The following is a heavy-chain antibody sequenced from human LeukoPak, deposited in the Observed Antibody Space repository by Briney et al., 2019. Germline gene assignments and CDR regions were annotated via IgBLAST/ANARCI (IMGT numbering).Heavy chain of an antibody. D-gene: IGHD1-1*01. J-gene: IGHJ6*03. CDR2: IIPIFGTA. CDR3: ERDRGTQKSYYYYYMDV. CDR1: GGTFSSYA. V-gene: IGHV1-69*13. Sequence: SVKVSCKASGGTFSSYAISWVRQAPGQGLEWMGGIIPIFGTANYAQKFQGRVTITADESTSTAYMELSSLRSEDTAVYYCERDRGTQKSYYYYYMDVWGKGTTVTVSS.